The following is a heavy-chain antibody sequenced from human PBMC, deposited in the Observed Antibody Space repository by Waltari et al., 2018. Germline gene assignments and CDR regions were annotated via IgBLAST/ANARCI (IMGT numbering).Heavy chain of an antibody. CDR1: GFTFSSYS. Sequence: EVQLVESGGGLVKPGGSLRLSCAASGFTFSSYSMNWVRQAPGKGLEWVSSISSSSSYIYYADSVKGRFTISRDNAKNSLYLQMNSLRAEDTAVYYCAREFSGSGSYYQRAFDIWGQGTMATVSS. CDR3: AREFSGSGSYYQRAFDI. CDR2: ISSSSSYI. V-gene: IGHV3-21*01. D-gene: IGHD3-10*01. J-gene: IGHJ3*02.